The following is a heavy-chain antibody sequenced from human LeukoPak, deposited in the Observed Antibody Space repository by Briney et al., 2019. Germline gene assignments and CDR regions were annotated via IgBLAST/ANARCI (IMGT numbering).Heavy chain of an antibody. V-gene: IGHV3-21*01. CDR1: GFTFISYS. D-gene: IGHD4-11*01. Sequence: GGSLRLSCAASGFTFISYSINWVRQAPGKGLEWVSSISTNSHYIYYADSVKGRFTISRDNAKNSLYLQMHSLRAEDTAVYYCARGVTTIIRGGYYYYGLDLWGQGTTVTVSS. CDR2: ISTNSHYI. J-gene: IGHJ6*02. CDR3: ARGVTTIIRGGYYYYGLDL.